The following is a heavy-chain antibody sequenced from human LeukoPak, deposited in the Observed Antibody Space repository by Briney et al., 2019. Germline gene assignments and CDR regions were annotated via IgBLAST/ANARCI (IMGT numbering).Heavy chain of an antibody. V-gene: IGHV1-46*01. CDR1: GYTFTSYY. Sequence: ASVKVSCKASGYTFTSYYMHWVRQAPGQGLEWMGIINPSGGSTSYAQKFQGRVTMTRDTSTSTVYMELSSLRSEDTAVYYCARDDQLEPLIYYFDYWGQGTLVTVSS. D-gene: IGHD1-1*01. J-gene: IGHJ4*02. CDR2: INPSGGST. CDR3: ARDDQLEPLIYYFDY.